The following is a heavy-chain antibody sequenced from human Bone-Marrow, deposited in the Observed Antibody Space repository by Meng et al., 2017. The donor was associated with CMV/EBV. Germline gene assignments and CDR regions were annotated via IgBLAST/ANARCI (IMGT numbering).Heavy chain of an antibody. V-gene: IGHV3-21*01. D-gene: IGHD2-2*01. CDR2: ISSSSSYI. Sequence: GGSLRLSCAVSGFTFSTYTMNWVRQAPGKGLEWVSSISSSSSYIYYADSVKGRFTISRDNAKNSLYLQMNSLRAEDTAVYYCATLQLLRAPGYYYYGMDVWGQGTTVTVSS. CDR1: GFTFSTYT. CDR3: ATLQLLRAPGYYYYGMDV. J-gene: IGHJ6*02.